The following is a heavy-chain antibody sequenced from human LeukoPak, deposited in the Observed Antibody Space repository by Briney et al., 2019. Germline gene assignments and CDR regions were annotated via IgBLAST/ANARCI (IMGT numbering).Heavy chain of an antibody. CDR2: IYHSGST. D-gene: IGHD6-13*01. CDR3: ARDSSLHYFDY. V-gene: IGHV4-38-2*02. CDR1: GYSISSGYX. J-gene: IGHJ4*02. Sequence: SETLSLTCAVSGYSISSGYXXXXXXXXXXXXXXXXXXIYHSGSTXXXXSXXXXXXXXVDXSXXQFSLKLSSVTAADTAVYYCARDSSLHYFDYWGQGTLVTVSS.